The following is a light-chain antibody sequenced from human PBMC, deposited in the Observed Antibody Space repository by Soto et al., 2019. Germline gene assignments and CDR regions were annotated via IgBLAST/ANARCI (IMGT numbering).Light chain of an antibody. CDR2: GAS. CDR1: HTVSSSY. V-gene: IGKV3-20*01. Sequence: EIVLTQSPGTLSLSPGERATLSCRASHTVSSSYLAWYQQKPGQAPRRLIYGASSRATGIPDRFSGSGSGTDFTLTLSRLEPEEFAVYYCQQYGSSPWTFGQGTKVDIK. J-gene: IGKJ1*01. CDR3: QQYGSSPWT.